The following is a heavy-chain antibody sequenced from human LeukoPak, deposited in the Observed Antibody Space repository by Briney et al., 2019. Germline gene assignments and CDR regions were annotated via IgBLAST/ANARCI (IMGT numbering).Heavy chain of an antibody. CDR3: ASSMYMGNFDY. J-gene: IGHJ4*02. CDR2: IYNNEDI. CDR1: GDSISSYY. Sequence: SETLSLTCTVSGDSISSYYWSWIRQPPGKGLEWLGYIYNNEDISYNPSLKSRVTTSLDTSKDQFSLKLRSVTAADTAVYYCASSMYMGNFDYWGQGTLVTVSS. D-gene: IGHD7-27*01. V-gene: IGHV4-59*01.